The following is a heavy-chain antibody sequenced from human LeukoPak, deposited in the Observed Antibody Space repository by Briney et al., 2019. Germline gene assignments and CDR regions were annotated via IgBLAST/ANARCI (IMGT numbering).Heavy chain of an antibody. CDR1: GFTVSSNY. CDR3: ASFSSSWYALY. Sequence: GGSLRLSCAASGFTVSSNYMSWVRQAPGKGLEWVSVIYNGGSTYYADSVKGRFTISRDNSKNTLYLQMNSLRAEDTAVYYCASFSSSWYALYWGQGTLVTVSS. D-gene: IGHD6-13*01. V-gene: IGHV3-53*01. J-gene: IGHJ4*02. CDR2: IYNGGST.